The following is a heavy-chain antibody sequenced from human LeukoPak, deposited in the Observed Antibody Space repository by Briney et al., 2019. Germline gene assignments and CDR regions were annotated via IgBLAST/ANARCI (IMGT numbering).Heavy chain of an antibody. V-gene: IGHV1-46*01. D-gene: IGHD3-22*01. CDR3: ARDPKDDTSGYYYFDY. CDR2: INPRGGST. Sequence: ASVKVSCKASGYTFSSYYLHWVRQAPGQGLEWMGVINPRGGSTSYAQKFQGRVSMTRDMSTSRVYMELSSLRSEDTAVYYCARDPKDDTSGYYYFDYWGQGTLVTVS. CDR1: GYTFSSYY. J-gene: IGHJ4*02.